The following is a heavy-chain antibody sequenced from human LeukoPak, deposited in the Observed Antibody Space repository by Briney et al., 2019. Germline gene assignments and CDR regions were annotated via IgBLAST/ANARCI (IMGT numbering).Heavy chain of an antibody. CDR2: IIPIFGIA. CDR1: GGTFSSYA. D-gene: IGHD6-19*01. Sequence: SVKVSCKASGGTFSSYAISWVRQAPGQELEWMGGIIPIFGIANYAQKFQGRVTITADKSTSTAYMELSSLRSEDTAVYYCARVVDSSGWTHFDYWGQGTLVTVSS. J-gene: IGHJ4*02. CDR3: ARVVDSSGWTHFDY. V-gene: IGHV1-69*10.